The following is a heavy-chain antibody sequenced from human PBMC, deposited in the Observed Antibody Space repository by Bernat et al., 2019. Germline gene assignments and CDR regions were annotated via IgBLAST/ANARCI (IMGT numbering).Heavy chain of an antibody. CDR3: ATDKYCNGDRCAPNDFDY. D-gene: IGHD2-15*01. V-gene: IGHV3-74*01. Sequence: EVQLVESGGGLVQPGGSLRLSCVASGFTFSSSWMHWVRQAPGKGLVWVSRINIDGSITSYADSVKGRLTRSRDNAKNTVYLQMNSLRAEDTALYYCATDKYCNGDRCAPNDFDYWGQGTLVTVSS. CDR1: GFTFSSSW. CDR2: INIDGSIT. J-gene: IGHJ4*02.